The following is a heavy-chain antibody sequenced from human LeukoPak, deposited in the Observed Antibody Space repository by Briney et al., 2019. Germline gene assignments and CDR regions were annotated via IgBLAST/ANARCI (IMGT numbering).Heavy chain of an antibody. J-gene: IGHJ4*02. CDR3: ATDYGRT. V-gene: IGHV3-7*01. CDR1: GITLTNYW. D-gene: IGHD4-23*01. Sequence: GGSLRLSCAVSGITLTNYWMPWVRQAPGKGLEWVANINRDGSEKYYADSVRGRFSISRDNARNSLFLQMNSLRTEDTAVYYCATDYGRTWGQGTLVTVSS. CDR2: INRDGSEK.